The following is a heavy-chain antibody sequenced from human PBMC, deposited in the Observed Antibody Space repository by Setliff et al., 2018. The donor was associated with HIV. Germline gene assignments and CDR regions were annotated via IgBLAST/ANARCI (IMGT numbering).Heavy chain of an antibody. Sequence: ASVKVSCKASGYMFIGYYIHWVRQAPGQGLEWMGWINPYSGGTNYAQKFQGSVTMTRDTSITTAYMELSSLRSEDTAVYYCARGRRITMIVVARWDAFDIWGQGTMVTVSS. D-gene: IGHD3-22*01. J-gene: IGHJ3*02. CDR2: INPYSGGT. V-gene: IGHV1-2*02. CDR1: GYMFIGYY. CDR3: ARGRRITMIVVARWDAFDI.